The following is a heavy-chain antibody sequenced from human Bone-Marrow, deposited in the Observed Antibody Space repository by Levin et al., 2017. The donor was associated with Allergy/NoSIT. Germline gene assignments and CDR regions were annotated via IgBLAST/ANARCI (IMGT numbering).Heavy chain of an antibody. V-gene: IGHV3-23*01. Sequence: ASVKVSCTTSGFTFNSHVVNWVRLAPGKGLDWVSAIGENAGDKYYADSVKGRFSISRDTSKNTVYHQMNSLRAEDTAVYYCASSSTWYRPFDMWGQGTMVTVSS. CDR3: ASSSTWYRPFDM. CDR2: IGENAGDK. D-gene: IGHD6-13*01. CDR1: GFTFNSHV. J-gene: IGHJ3*02.